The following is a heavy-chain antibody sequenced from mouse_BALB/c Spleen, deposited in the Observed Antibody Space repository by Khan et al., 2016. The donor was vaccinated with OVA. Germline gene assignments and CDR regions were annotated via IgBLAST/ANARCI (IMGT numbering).Heavy chain of an antibody. CDR2: IWSGGST. CDR3: ARNYDYDEGLAY. CDR1: GFSLTTYG. D-gene: IGHD2-4*01. V-gene: IGHV2-2*02. J-gene: IGHJ3*01. Sequence: VQLQESGPGLVQPSQSLSITCTVSGFSLTTYGVHWVRQSPGKGLEWLGVIWSGGSTDYTAAFISRLSISKDNSKSQVFFKMNSVQANDTAIYYCARNYDYDEGLAYWGQGTLVTVSA.